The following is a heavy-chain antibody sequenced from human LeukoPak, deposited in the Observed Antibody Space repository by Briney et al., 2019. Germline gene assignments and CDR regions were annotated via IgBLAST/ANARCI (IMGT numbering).Heavy chain of an antibody. CDR3: ARGPYRIMITFGGVIAHGGFDY. CDR1: GGTFSSYA. D-gene: IGHD3-16*02. Sequence: SVKVSCKASGGTFSSYAISWVRQAPRQGLEWMGRIIPILGIANYAQKSQGRVTITADKSTSTAYMELWSLRSDDTAVYYCARGPYRIMITFGGVIAHGGFDYWGQGTLVTVSS. CDR2: IIPILGIA. V-gene: IGHV1-69*04. J-gene: IGHJ4*02.